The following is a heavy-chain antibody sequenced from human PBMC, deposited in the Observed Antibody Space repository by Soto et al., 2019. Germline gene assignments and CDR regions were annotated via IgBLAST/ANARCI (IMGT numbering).Heavy chain of an antibody. CDR2: IYYSGST. J-gene: IGHJ5*02. Sequence: SETLSLTCTVSGGSISSYYWSWIRQPPGKGLEWIGYIYYSGSTNYNPSLKSRVTISVDTSKNQFSLKLSSVTAADTAVYYCARGEVAARPKAYNWFDPWGQGTLVTVSS. CDR3: ARGEVAARPKAYNWFDP. D-gene: IGHD6-6*01. CDR1: GGSISSYY. V-gene: IGHV4-59*01.